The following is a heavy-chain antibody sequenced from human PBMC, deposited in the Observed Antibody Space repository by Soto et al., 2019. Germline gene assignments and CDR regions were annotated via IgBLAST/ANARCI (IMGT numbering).Heavy chain of an antibody. V-gene: IGHV1-2*02. Sequence: GASVKVSCKSSGYAFTGSYIHWVRQAPGQGLEWMGWINPNSGDTNYAQKFQGRVTMTRDTSFSIAYMELSSLRSDDTAVYYCATRYCYVHFWGQGTLVTVSS. CDR1: GYAFTGSY. CDR3: ATRYCYVHF. CDR2: INPNSGDT. D-gene: IGHD5-18*01. J-gene: IGHJ4*02.